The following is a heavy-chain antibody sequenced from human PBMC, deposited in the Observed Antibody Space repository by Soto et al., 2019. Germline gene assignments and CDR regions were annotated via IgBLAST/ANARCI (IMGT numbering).Heavy chain of an antibody. J-gene: IGHJ6*02. CDR2: IYYSGST. Sequence: PSETLSLTCTVSGGSISSSSYYWGWIRQPPGKGLEWIGSIYYSGSTKYNPSLKSRVTIPVDTSKNQFSLKVSSVTAADTAVYYCSTRGGSYRPAWDYYYYGMDVWGQGTTVTVSS. CDR3: STRGGSYRPAWDYYYYGMDV. D-gene: IGHD1-26*01. CDR1: GGSISSSSYY. V-gene: IGHV4-39*07.